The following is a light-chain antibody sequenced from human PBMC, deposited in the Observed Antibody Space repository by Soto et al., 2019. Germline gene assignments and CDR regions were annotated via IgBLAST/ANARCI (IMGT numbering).Light chain of an antibody. J-gene: IGLJ2*01. V-gene: IGLV1-51*01. CDR2: DNN. Sequence: QSVLTQPPSVSAAPGQKVTISCSGSSSNIGNNYVSWYQQLPGTAPKLLIYDNNKRPSGIPDRFSGSKSGTSATLGITGLQTGDEADYYCGTWDSSLSAGGDVVFGGGTKLTVL. CDR1: SSNIGNNY. CDR3: GTWDSSLSAGGDVV.